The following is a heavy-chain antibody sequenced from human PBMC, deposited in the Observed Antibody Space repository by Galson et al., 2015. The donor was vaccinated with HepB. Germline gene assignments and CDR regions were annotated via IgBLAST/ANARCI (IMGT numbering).Heavy chain of an antibody. CDR1: GFTFSSYE. CDR3: ARVEDDILTGYRYYYYGMDV. Sequence: SLRLSCAASGFTFSSYEMNWVRQAPGKGLEWASYISSSGSTIYYADSVKGRFTISRDNAKNSLYLQMNSLRAEDTAVYYCARVEDDILTGYRYYYYGMDVWGQGTTVTVSS. J-gene: IGHJ6*02. V-gene: IGHV3-48*03. CDR2: ISSSGSTI. D-gene: IGHD3-9*01.